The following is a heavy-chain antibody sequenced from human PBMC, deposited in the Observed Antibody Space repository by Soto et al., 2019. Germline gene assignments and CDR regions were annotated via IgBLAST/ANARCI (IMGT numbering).Heavy chain of an antibody. J-gene: IGHJ6*02. CDR3: ASPFGGAGGYYGDDV. CDR2: ISSSSNTI. CDR1: GFIFGRYS. Sequence: QLVESGGGLVKPGESLRLSCVASGFIFGRYSMNWVRQAPGKGLEWVSYISSSSNTIYYADSVKGRFTISRHNAKNSLYLQMNRLRVEDTAVDYCASPFGGAGGYYGDDVWGQWTTFTVSS. D-gene: IGHD3-16*01. V-gene: IGHV3-48*01.